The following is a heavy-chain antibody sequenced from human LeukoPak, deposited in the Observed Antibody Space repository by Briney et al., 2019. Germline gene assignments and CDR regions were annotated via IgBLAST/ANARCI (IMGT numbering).Heavy chain of an antibody. J-gene: IGHJ4*02. CDR3: VKAPGREWGTHLADY. CDR2: ISWNSGIK. CDR1: GFAFDNYG. Sequence: GGSLRLSCAASGFAFDNYGMHWVRQPPGKGLEWVSGISWNSGIKVYADSVKGRFTISRDSAKNSLTLQMDSLRPEDTAFYYCVKAPGREWGTHLADYWGQGILVTVSS. V-gene: IGHV3-9*01. D-gene: IGHD3-16*01.